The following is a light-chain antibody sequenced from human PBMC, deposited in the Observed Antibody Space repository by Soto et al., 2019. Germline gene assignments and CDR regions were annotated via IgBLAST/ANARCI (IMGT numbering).Light chain of an antibody. Sequence: EIVLTQSPCTLSLPPGGRATLSCRASQSVSSRLAWYQHKPGQSPRLLISGASMRASGVPVRFSGSGSGTDFTLTISRLEPEDFAVYYCQHYGETPITFGLGTRLEV. CDR3: QHYGETPIT. CDR1: QSVSSR. CDR2: GAS. V-gene: IGKV3-20*01. J-gene: IGKJ5*01.